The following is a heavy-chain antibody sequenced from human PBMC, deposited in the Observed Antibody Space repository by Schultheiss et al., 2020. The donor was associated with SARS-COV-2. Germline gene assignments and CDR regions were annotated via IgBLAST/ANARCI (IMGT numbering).Heavy chain of an antibody. CDR1: GFTFSSYS. Sequence: GGSLRLSCAASGFTFSSYSMNWVRQAPGKGLEWVAVISYDGSNKYYADSVKGRFTISRDNSKNTLYLQMNSLRAEDTAVYYCASSLLEWTNWFDPWGQGTLVTVSS. D-gene: IGHD3-3*01. CDR3: ASSLLEWTNWFDP. V-gene: IGHV3-30*03. J-gene: IGHJ5*02. CDR2: ISYDGSNK.